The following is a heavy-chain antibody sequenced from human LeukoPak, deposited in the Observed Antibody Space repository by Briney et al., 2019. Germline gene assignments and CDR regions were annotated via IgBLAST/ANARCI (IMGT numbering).Heavy chain of an antibody. CDR1: GFTFSSYA. J-gene: IGHJ4*02. CDR3: AKEGRIAAGTGDYFDY. CDR2: VSANGDTI. Sequence: GGSLRLSCAASGFTFSSYAMGWVRQAPGKGLEGVSRVSANGDTIKYADSVKGRFTISRDNAKNTVLLQMNSLRVDDTAVYYCAKEGRIAAGTGDYFDYWGQGTLVTVSS. D-gene: IGHD6-13*01. V-gene: IGHV3-23*01.